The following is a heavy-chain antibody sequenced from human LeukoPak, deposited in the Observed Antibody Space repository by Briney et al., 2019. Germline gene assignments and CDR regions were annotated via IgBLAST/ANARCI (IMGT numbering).Heavy chain of an antibody. Sequence: SETLSLTCAVYGGSFSGYYWSWIRQPPGKGLEWIGEINHSGSTNYNPSLRSRVTISVDTSKNQFSLKLSSVTAADTAVYYCARRQPYYYDSSGYYTFWGQGTLVTVSS. J-gene: IGHJ4*02. D-gene: IGHD3-22*01. V-gene: IGHV4-34*01. CDR2: INHSGST. CDR1: GGSFSGYY. CDR3: ARRQPYYYDSSGYYTF.